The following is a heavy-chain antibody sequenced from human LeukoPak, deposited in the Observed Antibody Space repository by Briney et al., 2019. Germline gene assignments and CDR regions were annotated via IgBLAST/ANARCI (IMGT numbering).Heavy chain of an antibody. CDR2: ISGSGGST. CDR3: AKDRVGLRTAVLQMDV. V-gene: IGHV3-23*01. CDR1: GFTFSSYA. Sequence: GGSLRLSCAASGFTFSSYAMSWVRQAPGKGLEWVSAISGSGGSTYYADSVKGRFTISRDNSKNTLYLQMNSLRAEDTAVYYCAKDRVGLRTAVLQMDVWGKGTTVTVSS. J-gene: IGHJ6*04. D-gene: IGHD4-17*01.